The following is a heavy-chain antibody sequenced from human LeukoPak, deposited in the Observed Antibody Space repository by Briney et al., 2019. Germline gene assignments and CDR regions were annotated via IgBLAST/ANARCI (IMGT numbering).Heavy chain of an antibody. CDR1: GFRFSSYW. Sequence: GESLKISCKGSGFRFSSYWIGWVRQMPGKGLEWMGFIYPGDSDTRYSPSFQGQVAISADKSISTAYLKWSGLKASDSAKYNCTRSSDMDTLDLSCWGQGTLVTVSS. D-gene: IGHD5-18*01. CDR2: IYPGDSDT. V-gene: IGHV5-51*01. CDR3: TRSSDMDTLDLSC. J-gene: IGHJ4*02.